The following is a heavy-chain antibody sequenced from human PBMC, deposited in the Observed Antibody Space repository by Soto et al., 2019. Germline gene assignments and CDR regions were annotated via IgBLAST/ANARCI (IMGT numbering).Heavy chain of an antibody. CDR2: MNPNSGNT. Sequence: ASVKVSCKASGYTFTSYDINWVRQATGQGLEWMGWMNPNSGNTGYAQKFKGRVNMTRNTSISTAYMELSSLRSEVTAVYYCARDGSMSISGMRAVYYYYYGMDVWG. D-gene: IGHD3-10*01. CDR3: ARDGSMSISGMRAVYYYYYGMDV. V-gene: IGHV1-8*01. CDR1: GYTFTSYD. J-gene: IGHJ6*02.